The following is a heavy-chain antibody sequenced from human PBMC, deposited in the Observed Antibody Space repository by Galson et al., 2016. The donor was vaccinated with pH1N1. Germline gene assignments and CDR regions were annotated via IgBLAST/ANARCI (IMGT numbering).Heavy chain of an antibody. J-gene: IGHJ6*02. CDR2: LYKTGTT. Sequence: TLSLTCSVSGGSISSGDYYWSWIRQPAGKGLEWIGRLYKTGTTNYNPSLKSRVTMSADTSKNQFSLKLTSVTAADTAVYYCARGGVYSVWGQGTTVTVSS. D-gene: IGHD1-26*01. V-gene: IGHV4-61*02. CDR1: GGSISSGDYY. CDR3: ARGGVYSV.